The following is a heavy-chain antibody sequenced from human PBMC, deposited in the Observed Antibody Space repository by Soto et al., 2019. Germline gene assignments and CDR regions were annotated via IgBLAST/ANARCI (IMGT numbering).Heavy chain of an antibody. CDR2: MSHNGGT. CDR3: ARVERGTATTVVDAFDI. J-gene: IGHJ3*02. CDR1: GGSVSSGSYY. Sequence: QVQLQQWGAGLLKPSETLSLTCAVYGGSVSSGSYYWSWIRQPPGTGLEWIGEMSHNGGTHFNPSLKSRVTISVDTSKNQFSLKTSCVTAADTAVYYCARVERGTATTVVDAFDIWGPGTMVTVSS. D-gene: IGHD1-1*01. V-gene: IGHV4-34*01.